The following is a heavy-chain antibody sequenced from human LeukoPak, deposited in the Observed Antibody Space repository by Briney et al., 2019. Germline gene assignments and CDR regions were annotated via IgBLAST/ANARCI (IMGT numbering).Heavy chain of an antibody. CDR2: IYPGDSDT. CDR1: GYSFTSYW. Sequence: GESLKISCKGSGYSFTSYWIGWVRQMPGKGLEWMGIIYPGDSDTRYSPSFQGQVTISADKSISTAYLQWSSLKASDTALYYCARQKGCSGGSCDYYYYYTDVWGKGTTVTVSS. CDR3: ARQKGCSGGSCDYYYYYTDV. V-gene: IGHV5-51*01. J-gene: IGHJ6*03. D-gene: IGHD2-15*01.